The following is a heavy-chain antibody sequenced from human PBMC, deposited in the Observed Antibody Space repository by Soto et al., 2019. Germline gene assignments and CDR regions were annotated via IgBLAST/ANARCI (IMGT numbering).Heavy chain of an antibody. CDR2: MNPNSGNT. D-gene: IGHD3-22*01. CDR1: GYTFTSYD. CDR3: AREVVISPYYYMDV. Sequence: QVQLVQSGAEVKKPGASVKVSCKASGYTFTSYDINWVRQATGQGLEWMGWMNPNSGNTGYAQKFQGRVTMTRNTSIRTAYMELSSLRSEDTAVYYCAREVVISPYYYMDVWGKGTTVTVSS. V-gene: IGHV1-8*01. J-gene: IGHJ6*03.